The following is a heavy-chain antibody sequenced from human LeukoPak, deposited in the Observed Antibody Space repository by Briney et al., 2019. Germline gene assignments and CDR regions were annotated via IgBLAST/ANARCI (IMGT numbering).Heavy chain of an antibody. J-gene: IGHJ3*02. CDR1: GGSVSSGSYY. CDR2: IYYSGST. CDR3: ARDGSSWTGAFDI. D-gene: IGHD6-13*01. V-gene: IGHV4-61*01. Sequence: SETLSLTCTVSGGSVSSGSYYWSWIRQPPGKGLEWIGYIYYSGSTNYNPSLKSRVTISVDTSKNQFSLKLSSVTAADTAVYYCARDGSSWTGAFDIWGQGTKVTVSS.